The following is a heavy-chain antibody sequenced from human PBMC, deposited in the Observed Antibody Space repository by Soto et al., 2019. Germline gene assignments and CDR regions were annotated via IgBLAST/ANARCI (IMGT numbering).Heavy chain of an antibody. V-gene: IGHV2-5*02. CDR2: IYWDDDK. Sequence: QITLKESGPTLVKPTQTLTLTCTFSGFSLSTSGVGVGWIRQPPGKALEWLALIYWDDDKRYSPSLKSRLTITKDTTKNQVVLTMTNMDPVDTATYYCAHRLLVVAGFDYWGQGNLVTVSS. CDR3: AHRLLVVAGFDY. CDR1: GFSLSTSGVG. D-gene: IGHD6-19*01. J-gene: IGHJ4*02.